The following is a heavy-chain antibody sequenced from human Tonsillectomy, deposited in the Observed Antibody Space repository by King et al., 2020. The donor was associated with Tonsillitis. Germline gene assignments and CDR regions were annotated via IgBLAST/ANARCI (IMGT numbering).Heavy chain of an antibody. D-gene: IGHD6-19*01. V-gene: IGHV2-5*01. J-gene: IGHJ5*02. CDR2: IYWNDDK. CDR1: GFSLSTSGVG. CDR3: VHRRGSSSGWGRGLDP. Sequence: ITLKESGPTLVKPTQTLTLTCTFSGFSLSTSGVGVGWIRQPPGKALEWLGIIYWNDDKRYSPSLKSRLTITKDTSKNQVVLTMTNMDPVDTATYYCVHRRGSSSGWGRGLDPWGQGTLVTVSS.